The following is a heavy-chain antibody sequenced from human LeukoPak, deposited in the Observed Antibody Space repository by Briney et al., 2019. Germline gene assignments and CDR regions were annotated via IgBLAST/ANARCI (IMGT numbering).Heavy chain of an antibody. J-gene: IGHJ5*02. CDR3: ARGLLTGYSSSWYVGSYNWFDP. D-gene: IGHD6-13*01. Sequence: PSETLSLTCAVYGGFFSGYYWSWIRQPPGKGMEWIGEINHSGSTNYNPSLKSRGTISVDTSKNQFSLKLSSVTAADTAVYYCARGLLTGYSSSWYVGSYNWFDPWGQGTLVTVSS. CDR1: GGFFSGYY. CDR2: INHSGST. V-gene: IGHV4-34*01.